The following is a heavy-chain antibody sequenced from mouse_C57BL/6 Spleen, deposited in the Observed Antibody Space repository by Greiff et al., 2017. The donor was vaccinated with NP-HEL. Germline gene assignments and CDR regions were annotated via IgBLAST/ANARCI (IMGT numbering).Heavy chain of an antibody. CDR3: ARYYGNYGYAMDY. CDR1: GYAFSSSW. Sequence: QVHVKQSGPELVKPGASVKISCKASGYAFSSSWMNWVKQRPGKGLEWIGRFYPGDGDTNYNGKFKGKATLTADKSSSTAYMQLSSLTSEDSAVYFCARYYGNYGYAMDYWGQGTSVTVSS. D-gene: IGHD2-1*01. J-gene: IGHJ4*01. V-gene: IGHV1-82*01. CDR2: FYPGDGDT.